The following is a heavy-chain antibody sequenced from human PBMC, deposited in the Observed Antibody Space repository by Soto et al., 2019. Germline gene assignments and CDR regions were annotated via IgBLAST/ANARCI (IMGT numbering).Heavy chain of an antibody. CDR2: IYYSGST. CDR3: ASSSSWEYYFDY. Sequence: PSETLSLTCSVSGGSISSYYWSWIRQPPGKGLEWIGYIYYSGSTNYNPSLKSRVTISVDTSKNQFSLKLSSVTAADTAVYYCASSSSWEYYFDYWGQGTLVTVSS. D-gene: IGHD6-13*01. CDR1: GGSISSYY. J-gene: IGHJ4*02. V-gene: IGHV4-59*08.